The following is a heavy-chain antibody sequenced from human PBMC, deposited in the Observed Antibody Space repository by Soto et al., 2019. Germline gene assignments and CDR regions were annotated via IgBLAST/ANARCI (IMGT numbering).Heavy chain of an antibody. D-gene: IGHD6-6*01. J-gene: IGHJ6*02. CDR2: ISYSGST. Sequence: QVQLQASGPGLVKPSQTLSLTCTVSGGSISSGAYIWAWIRQRPVKGLEWIGYISYSGSTNYNPSLKTRLSMSVDASKNQFSLNLTSVTAADTAVFYCGAIAARREYFGMDVWGQGTAVTVSS. CDR3: GAIAARREYFGMDV. V-gene: IGHV4-31*03. CDR1: GGSISSGAYI.